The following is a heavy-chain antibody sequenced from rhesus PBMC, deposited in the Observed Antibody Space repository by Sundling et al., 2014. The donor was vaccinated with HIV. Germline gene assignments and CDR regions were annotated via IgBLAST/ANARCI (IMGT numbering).Heavy chain of an antibody. V-gene: IGHV4-80*01. D-gene: IGHD6-19*01. CDR3: ARGGITAGR. J-gene: IGHJ4*01. Sequence: QVQLQESGPGLVKPSETLSLTCTVSGASISSDWWNWIRQSPGKGLEWIGETNGESGSTNYNPSLKSRVTISIDTSKSQVSLKLTSITAADTGVYYCARGGITAGRWGQGVLVTVSS. CDR2: TNGESGST. CDR1: GASISSDW.